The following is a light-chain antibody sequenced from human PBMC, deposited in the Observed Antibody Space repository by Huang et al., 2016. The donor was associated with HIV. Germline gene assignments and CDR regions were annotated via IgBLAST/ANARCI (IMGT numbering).Light chain of an antibody. CDR1: QDISNY. CDR3: QQYDNFPPT. CDR2: DAS. V-gene: IGKV1-33*01. Sequence: DIQMTQSPSSLSASVGDRVTITFQASQDISNYLNWYQQKPGKAPKLLIYDASNLETGVPSRFSGSGSGTDFTFTISSLQPEDIATYYCQQYDNFPPTFGPGTKVDIK. J-gene: IGKJ3*01.